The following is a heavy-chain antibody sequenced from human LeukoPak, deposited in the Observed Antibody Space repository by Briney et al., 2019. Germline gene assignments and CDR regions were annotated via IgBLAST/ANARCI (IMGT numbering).Heavy chain of an antibody. Sequence: GGSLRLSCAASGFTFSTYGIHWVRQAPGKGLEWVAVISYDGSNKYYADSVKGRFTISRDNSKNTLYLQMNGLRTGDTAVYYCAKNRGDYGDYYGMDVWGQGTTVTVSS. D-gene: IGHD4-17*01. CDR2: ISYDGSNK. J-gene: IGHJ6*02. V-gene: IGHV3-30*18. CDR1: GFTFSTYG. CDR3: AKNRGDYGDYYGMDV.